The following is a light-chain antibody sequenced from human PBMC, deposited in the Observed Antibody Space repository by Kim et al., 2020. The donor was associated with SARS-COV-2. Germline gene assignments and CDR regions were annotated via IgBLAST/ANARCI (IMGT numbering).Light chain of an antibody. CDR2: DAS. J-gene: IGKJ2*01. Sequence: SSSGGDRVTITCRASQGISSALAWYQQKPGKAPKLLIYDASSLESGVPLRFSGSGSGTDFTLTISSLQPEDFATYYCQQFNIYPYTFGQGTKLEI. V-gene: IGKV1-13*02. CDR1: QGISSA. CDR3: QQFNIYPYT.